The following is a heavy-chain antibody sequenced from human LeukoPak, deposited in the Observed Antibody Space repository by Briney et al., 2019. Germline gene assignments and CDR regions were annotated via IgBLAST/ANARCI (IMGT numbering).Heavy chain of an antibody. CDR1: GFTFSSYG. V-gene: IGHV3-48*01. D-gene: IGHD3-16*02. Sequence: GGSLRLSCAASGFTFSSYGMNWVRQAPGKGLEWVSYISSSTTIIYYESSVKGRFTISRDNAKNSLYLQMNSLRAEDTALYYCARDLGVIVYPSDYWGQGTLVTVSS. J-gene: IGHJ4*02. CDR2: ISSSTTII. CDR3: ARDLGVIVYPSDY.